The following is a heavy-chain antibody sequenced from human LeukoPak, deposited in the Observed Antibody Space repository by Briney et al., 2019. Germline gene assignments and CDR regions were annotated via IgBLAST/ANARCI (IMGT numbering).Heavy chain of an antibody. Sequence: SETLSLTCTVSGGSISSYYWSWIRQPPGKGLEWIGYIYYSGSTNYNPSLKSRVTISVDTSKNQFSLKLSSVTAADTAVYYRARARGQQLGLDAFDIWGQGTMVTVSS. CDR3: ARARGQQLGLDAFDI. V-gene: IGHV4-59*08. D-gene: IGHD6-13*01. CDR1: GGSISSYY. CDR2: IYYSGST. J-gene: IGHJ3*02.